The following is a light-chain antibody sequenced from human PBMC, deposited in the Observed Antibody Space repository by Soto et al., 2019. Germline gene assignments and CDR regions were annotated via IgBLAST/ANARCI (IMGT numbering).Light chain of an antibody. CDR1: SSDVGGYNY. J-gene: IGLJ2*01. Sequence: QSALTQPASVSGSPGQSITISCTGTSSDVGGYNYVSWYQQHPGKAPKLMIYEVSNRPSGVSNRFSGSKSGNTASLTISGLQAEDEADYYCSSSTSSSPHVVFGGGTKLTVL. V-gene: IGLV2-14*01. CDR3: SSSTSSSPHVV. CDR2: EVS.